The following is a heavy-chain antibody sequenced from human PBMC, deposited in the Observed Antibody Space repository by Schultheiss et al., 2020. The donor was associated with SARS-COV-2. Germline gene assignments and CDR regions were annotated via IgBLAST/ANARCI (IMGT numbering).Heavy chain of an antibody. J-gene: IGHJ4*02. CDR2: IKHDGGET. Sequence: GESLKISCAASGFTFSNAWMSWVRQAPGKGLEWVANIKHDGGETFYVGSVRGRFTISRDNANNSLFLQMSSLRAEDTAVYFCARHTYGYIANGNWGQGALVTVSS. V-gene: IGHV3-7*01. D-gene: IGHD5-18*01. CDR3: ARHTYGYIANGN. CDR1: GFTFSNAW.